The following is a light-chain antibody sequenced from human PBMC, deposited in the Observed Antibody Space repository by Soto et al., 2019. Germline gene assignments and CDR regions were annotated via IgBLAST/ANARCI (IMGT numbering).Light chain of an antibody. Sequence: QSVLTQPASVSGSPGQSITISCTGTSSDVGGYNYVSWYQHHPGKATKLMIFDVSNRPSGVSNRFSGSKSGNTASLTISGLQPEDEADYYCSSYTTSNTRQIVFGTGTKSPS. V-gene: IGLV2-14*03. CDR3: SSYTTSNTRQIV. J-gene: IGLJ1*01. CDR1: SSDVGGYNY. CDR2: DVS.